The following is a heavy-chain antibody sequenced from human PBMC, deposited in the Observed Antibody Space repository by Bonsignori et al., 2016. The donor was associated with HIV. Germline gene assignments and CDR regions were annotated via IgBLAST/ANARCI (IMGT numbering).Heavy chain of an antibody. J-gene: IGHJ4*02. CDR3: ARSGQWLVRFFDY. V-gene: IGHV4-34*01. CDR2: INHSGST. Sequence: PGKGLEWIGEINHSGSTNYNPSLKSRVTISVDTSKNQFSLKLSSVTAADTAVYYCARSGQWLVRFFDYWGQGTLVTVSS. D-gene: IGHD6-19*01.